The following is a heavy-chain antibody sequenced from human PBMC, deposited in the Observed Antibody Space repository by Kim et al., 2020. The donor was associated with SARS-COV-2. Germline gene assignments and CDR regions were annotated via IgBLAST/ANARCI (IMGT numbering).Heavy chain of an antibody. V-gene: IGHV4-59*08. J-gene: IGHJ4*02. CDR2: GNP. Sequence: GNPTYPPSLQSRVPISLGTSKTQFSLKMRSGTAADTAVYYCARHKGASFDYWGQGTLVTVSS. CDR3: ARHKGASFDY.